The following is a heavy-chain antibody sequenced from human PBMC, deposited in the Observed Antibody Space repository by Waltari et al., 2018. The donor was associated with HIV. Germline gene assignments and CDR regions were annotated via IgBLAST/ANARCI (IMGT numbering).Heavy chain of an antibody. D-gene: IGHD2-15*01. Sequence: QVRLVQSGPDVKEPGASVKVSCKTSGYTFTTYGVTWVRQVPGQGLEWMGWINPPPFSTLSTRNIQDKITVTTDTSTSTAYMELRNLTFDDTALYYCARDNLDCSPSGCPPRSFFDYWGQGTLVTVSS. CDR2: INPPPFST. CDR3: ARDNLDCSPSGCPPRSFFDY. J-gene: IGHJ4*02. V-gene: IGHV1-18*01. CDR1: GYTFTTYG.